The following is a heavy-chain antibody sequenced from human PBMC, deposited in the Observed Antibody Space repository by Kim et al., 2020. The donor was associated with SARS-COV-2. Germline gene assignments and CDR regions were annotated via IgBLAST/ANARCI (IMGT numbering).Heavy chain of an antibody. CDR3: TRDRTGYRGVDV. D-gene: IGHD3-9*01. J-gene: IGHJ6*02. V-gene: IGHV3-49*01. Sequence: EYAASMKGRITISKDGSKSIAYLQMNSLKSEDPAVYYCTRDRTGYRGVDVWGQGTTVTVSS.